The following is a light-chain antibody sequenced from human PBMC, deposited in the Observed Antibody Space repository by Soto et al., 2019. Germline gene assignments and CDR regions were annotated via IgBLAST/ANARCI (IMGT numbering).Light chain of an antibody. CDR1: QSITNR. Sequence: DIQMTQSPSTLSASVGYRVTIACRASQSITNRLAWYQQKPGKAPKVLIYDASNLESGVPSRFSGSGYGTEFILTISSLQPDDFATYYCQHYGGMWTFGQGTKVDIK. J-gene: IGKJ1*01. CDR2: DAS. V-gene: IGKV1-5*01. CDR3: QHYGGMWT.